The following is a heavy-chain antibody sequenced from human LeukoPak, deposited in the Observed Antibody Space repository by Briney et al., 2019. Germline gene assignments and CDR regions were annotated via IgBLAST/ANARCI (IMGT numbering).Heavy chain of an antibody. J-gene: IGHJ4*02. CDR1: GFTFSSYW. V-gene: IGHV3-7*01. CDR2: IKKDGSEK. CDR3: ARDLYRIVVVPHYFDY. D-gene: IGHD3-22*01. Sequence: GGSLRLSCAASGFTFSSYWMSWVRQAPGKGLEWVANIKKDGSEKYYVDSVRGRFAISRDNAKNSLYLQMNSLRAEDTAVYYCARDLYRIVVVPHYFDYWGQGTLVTVSS.